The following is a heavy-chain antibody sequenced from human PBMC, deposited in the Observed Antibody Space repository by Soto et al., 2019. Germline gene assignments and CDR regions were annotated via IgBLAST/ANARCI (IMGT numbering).Heavy chain of an antibody. J-gene: IGHJ6*02. D-gene: IGHD6-13*01. V-gene: IGHV3-64D*06. Sequence: VGSLRLSCSGSGFTVSSFGMHWVRQAPGKGLEHVSTLSSNGIGTYYADSVKGRFTFSRDTSKNTLYLQMSSLRTEDTAVYYCVKDMGQAAVGIRYPYGLDVWGLGTTVTVSS. CDR1: GFTVSSFG. CDR2: LSSNGIGT. CDR3: VKDMGQAAVGIRYPYGLDV.